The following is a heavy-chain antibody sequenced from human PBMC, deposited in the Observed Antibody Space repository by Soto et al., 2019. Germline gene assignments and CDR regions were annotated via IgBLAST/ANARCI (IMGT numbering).Heavy chain of an antibody. V-gene: IGHV3-30-3*01. CDR3: ARQGMAARKYYSTDMAV. CDR1: GFTFRDYA. CDR2: ISSDATNK. Sequence: QVQLVESGGGVVQPGRSMRLSCAASGFTFRDYAMHWVRQAPGKGLEWVTLISSDATNKYLADSVKGRFTISRDNSKNTVYLQMNSLRGEDTGLYYCARQGMAARKYYSTDMAVWGQGTAVIV. J-gene: IGHJ6*02. D-gene: IGHD6-6*01.